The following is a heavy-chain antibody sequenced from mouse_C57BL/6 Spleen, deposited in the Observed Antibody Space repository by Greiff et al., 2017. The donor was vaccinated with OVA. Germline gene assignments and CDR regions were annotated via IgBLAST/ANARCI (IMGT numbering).Heavy chain of an antibody. Sequence: DVKLVESGPGLVKPSQSLSLTCSVTGYSITSGYYWNWIRQFPGNKLEWMGYISYDGSNNYNPSLKNRISITRDTSKNQFFLKLNSVTTEDTATYYCARDYGSSYVRYFDYWGQGTTLTVSS. D-gene: IGHD1-1*01. CDR3: ARDYGSSYVRYFDY. V-gene: IGHV3-6*01. J-gene: IGHJ2*01. CDR2: ISYDGSN. CDR1: GYSITSGYY.